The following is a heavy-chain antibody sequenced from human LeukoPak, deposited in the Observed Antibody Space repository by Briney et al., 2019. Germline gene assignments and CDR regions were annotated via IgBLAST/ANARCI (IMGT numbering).Heavy chain of an antibody. V-gene: IGHV3-11*06. CDR1: GFSFSDFY. CDR2: ISSSSDYI. J-gene: IGHJ6*02. CDR3: AKDRRRGYYYGMDV. D-gene: IGHD1-1*01. Sequence: PGGSLRLSCVASGFSFSDFYMSWIRQAPGKGLEWVSYISSSSDYINYADSVKGRFTISRDNSKNTLYLQMNSLRAEDTAVYYCAKDRRRGYYYGMDVWGQGTTVTVSS.